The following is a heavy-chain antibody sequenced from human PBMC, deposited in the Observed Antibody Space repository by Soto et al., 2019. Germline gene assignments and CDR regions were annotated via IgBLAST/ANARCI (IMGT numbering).Heavy chain of an antibody. J-gene: IGHJ4*01. CDR3: ARSQRGRTAFTFDY. CDR1: GDSVSNDNYY. V-gene: IGHV4-61*01. Sequence: PSETLSLTCAVSGDSVSNDNYYWSWIRQPPGKGLEWIGYIYYSGTTNYNSYLKSRLSLSVDMSKNQFSLKLASVTAADTAVYFCARSQRGRTAFTFDYWGQEPWSPSPQ. CDR2: IYYSGTT. D-gene: IGHD3-16*01.